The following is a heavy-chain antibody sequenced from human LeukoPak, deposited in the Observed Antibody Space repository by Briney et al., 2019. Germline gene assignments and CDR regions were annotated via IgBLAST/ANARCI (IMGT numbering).Heavy chain of an antibody. V-gene: IGHV1-2*02. CDR3: ARASPVGDWFDP. D-gene: IGHD3-16*01. J-gene: IGHJ5*02. Sequence: ASVKVSCKASGYTFTGYYMHWVRQASGQGLEWMGWINPNSGGTNYAQKFQGRVTMTRDTSISTAYMELSRLRSDDTAVYYCARASPVGDWFDPWGQGTLVTVSS. CDR2: INPNSGGT. CDR1: GYTFTGYY.